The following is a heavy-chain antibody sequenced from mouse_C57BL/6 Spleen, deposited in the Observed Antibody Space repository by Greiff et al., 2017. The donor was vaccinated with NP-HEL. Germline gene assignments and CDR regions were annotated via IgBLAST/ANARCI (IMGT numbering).Heavy chain of an antibody. Sequence: QVQLQQPGAELVRPGTSVKLSCKASGYTITSYWMHWVKQRPGQGLEWIGVIDPSDSYTNYNQKFKGKATLTVDTSSSTAYMQLSSLTSEDSAVYYCARNPVGYYAMDYWGQGTSVTVSS. CDR2: IDPSDSYT. CDR3: ARNPVGYYAMDY. V-gene: IGHV1-59*01. J-gene: IGHJ4*01. D-gene: IGHD1-1*01. CDR1: GYTITSYW.